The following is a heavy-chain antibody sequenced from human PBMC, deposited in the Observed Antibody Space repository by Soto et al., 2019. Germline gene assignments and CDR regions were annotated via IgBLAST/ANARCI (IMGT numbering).Heavy chain of an antibody. D-gene: IGHD4-17*01. Sequence: QEQLQQWGAGLLKPSETLSLTCVVYGGSFSGYYWSWIRQPPGKGLEWLGEINHSGNTNYNPSLKSRVNISIDTPKSQFSRKLNSVTAADTAVYYCARGPAVTLPWDFIDSWGQGTLVAVSS. CDR3: ARGPAVTLPWDFIDS. CDR1: GGSFSGYY. J-gene: IGHJ4*02. CDR2: INHSGNT. V-gene: IGHV4-34*01.